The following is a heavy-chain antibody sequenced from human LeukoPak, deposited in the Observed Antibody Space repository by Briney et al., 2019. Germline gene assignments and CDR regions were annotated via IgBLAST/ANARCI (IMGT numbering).Heavy chain of an antibody. CDR3: ARDDCGDTCYPGGY. CDR2: IKAGNGDT. Sequence: ASVKVSCMASGYIFTKYVVHWVCQAPGQRPEWMGWIKAGNGDTKYSQNFQDRLTITRDTSASTVYMELSSLTSEDTALYYCARDDCGDTCYPGGYWGRGTLVTVSS. D-gene: IGHD2-21*01. J-gene: IGHJ4*02. CDR1: GYIFTKYV. V-gene: IGHV1-3*01.